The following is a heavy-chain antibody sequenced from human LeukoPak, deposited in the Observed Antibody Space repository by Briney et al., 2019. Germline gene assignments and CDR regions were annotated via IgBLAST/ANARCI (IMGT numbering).Heavy chain of an antibody. CDR2: IRSKAYGGTT. V-gene: IGHV3-49*04. CDR3: SRERDIVSTIAIYYFDY. CDR1: GFTFGDYA. Sequence: GGSLRLSCTASGFTFGDYAMSWVRQAPGKGLEWVGFIRSKAYGGTTEYAASVKGRFTISRDDSKSIAYLQMNSLKTEDTDVYYCSRERDIVSTIAIYYFDYWGQGTLVTVSS. J-gene: IGHJ4*02. D-gene: IGHD5/OR15-5a*01.